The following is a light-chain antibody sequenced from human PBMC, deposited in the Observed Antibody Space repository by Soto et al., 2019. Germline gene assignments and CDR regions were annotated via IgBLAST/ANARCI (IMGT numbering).Light chain of an antibody. Sequence: EIVWTQSPGTLSLSPGEGATLSCRASQSVSSSLAWYQQKPGQAPRLLIYGASSRATVIPDRFSGSGSGTDFTLTISRLEPEDFAVYYCQQYHSATPHTFGGGTKV. J-gene: IGKJ4*01. CDR3: QQYHSATPHT. CDR2: GAS. CDR1: QSVSSS. V-gene: IGKV3-20*01.